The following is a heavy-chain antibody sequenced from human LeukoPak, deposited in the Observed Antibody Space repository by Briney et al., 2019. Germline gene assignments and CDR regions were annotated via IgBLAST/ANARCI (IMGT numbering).Heavy chain of an antibody. Sequence: SGGSLRLSCAASGFIFSDYEMNWVRQAPGKGLECVSYISSSGRTMYYADSVKGRFTISRDNAKNSVFLQMNSLRAADTAVYYCARDRLPFYDSTDDAFDLWGQGTMVTVSS. J-gene: IGHJ3*01. CDR2: ISSSGRTM. CDR3: ARDRLPFYDSTDDAFDL. CDR1: GFIFSDYE. V-gene: IGHV3-48*03. D-gene: IGHD3-22*01.